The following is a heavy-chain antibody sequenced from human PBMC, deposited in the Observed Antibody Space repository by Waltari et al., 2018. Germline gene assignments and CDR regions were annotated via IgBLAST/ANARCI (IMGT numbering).Heavy chain of an antibody. J-gene: IGHJ6*03. CDR3: ARDVNQYYYYMDV. Sequence: EVQLVESGGGLVQPGGSLSLSCAASGSTFSSYGMSWVRQAPGKGLEWVANIKQDGSEKYYVDSVKGRFTISRDNAKNSLYLQMNSLRAEDTAVYYCARDVNQYYYYMDVWGKGTTVTVSS. V-gene: IGHV3-7*01. CDR2: IKQDGSEK. CDR1: GSTFSSYG.